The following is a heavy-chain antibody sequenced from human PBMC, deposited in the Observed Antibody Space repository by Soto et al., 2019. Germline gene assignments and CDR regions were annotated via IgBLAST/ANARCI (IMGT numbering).Heavy chain of an antibody. CDR3: ARALVDSSGWFYYYYYGMDV. CDR1: GFTFSDHY. Sequence: GGSLRLSCAASGFTFSDHYMDWVRQAPGKGLEWVGRTRNKANSYTTEYAASVKGRFTISRDDSKNSLYLQMNSLKTEDTAVYYCARALVDSSGWFYYYYYGMDVWGQGTTVTVSS. J-gene: IGHJ6*02. V-gene: IGHV3-72*01. D-gene: IGHD6-19*01. CDR2: TRNKANSYTT.